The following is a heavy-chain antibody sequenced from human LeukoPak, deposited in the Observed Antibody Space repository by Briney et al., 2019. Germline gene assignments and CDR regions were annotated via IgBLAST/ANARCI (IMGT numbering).Heavy chain of an antibody. CDR1: GFTFSSYP. J-gene: IGHJ4*02. D-gene: IGHD3-22*01. CDR3: AKDYYDSSGYPVDY. CDR2: ISGSGGST. Sequence: PGGSLRLSCAASGFTFSSYPMSWVRQAPGKGLEWVSAISGSGGSTYYADSVKGRFTISRDNSKNTLYLQMNSLRAEDTAVYYCAKDYYDSSGYPVDYWGQGTLVTVSS. V-gene: IGHV3-23*01.